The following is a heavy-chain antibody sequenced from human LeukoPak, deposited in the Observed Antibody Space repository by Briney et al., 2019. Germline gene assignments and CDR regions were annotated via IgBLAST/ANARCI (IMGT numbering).Heavy chain of an antibody. V-gene: IGHV1-2*02. Sequence: ASVKVSCKASGYTFTGYYMHWVRQAPGQGLEWMGWINPNSGGTNYAQKFQGRVTMTRDTSISTAYMELSRLRSDDTAVYYCARAGSGWSTGNRDFDYWGQGTLVTVSS. CDR1: GYTFTGYY. CDR3: ARAGSGWSTGNRDFDY. CDR2: INPNSGGT. D-gene: IGHD6-19*01. J-gene: IGHJ4*02.